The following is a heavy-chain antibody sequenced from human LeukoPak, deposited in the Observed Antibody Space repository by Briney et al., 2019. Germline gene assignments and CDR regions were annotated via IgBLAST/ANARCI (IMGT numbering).Heavy chain of an antibody. J-gene: IGHJ4*02. D-gene: IGHD5-18*01. Sequence: SETLSLTCAVYGGSFSGYYWSWIRQPPGKGLEWIGEINHSGSTNYNPSLKSRVTISVDTSKNQFSLKLSSVTAADTAVCYCARVGWIQLWAIDYWGQGTLVTVSS. V-gene: IGHV4-34*01. CDR1: GGSFSGYY. CDR3: ARVGWIQLWAIDY. CDR2: INHSGST.